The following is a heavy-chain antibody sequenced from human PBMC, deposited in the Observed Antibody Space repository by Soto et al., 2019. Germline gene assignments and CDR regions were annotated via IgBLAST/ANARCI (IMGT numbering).Heavy chain of an antibody. J-gene: IGHJ4*02. CDR2: INADGSTT. CDR3: ARAGWYRFDH. Sequence: DVQLVESGGGLAQPGGSLRLSCVGSGFTFSSYWMHWVRQAPGKGLVWVSRINADGSTTNYADSVKGRFNVSRDNAKNTVCLQMNSLRDEDTAVYFCARAGWYRFDHWGQGTLLNVSP. V-gene: IGHV3-74*01. D-gene: IGHD2-15*01. CDR1: GFTFSSYW.